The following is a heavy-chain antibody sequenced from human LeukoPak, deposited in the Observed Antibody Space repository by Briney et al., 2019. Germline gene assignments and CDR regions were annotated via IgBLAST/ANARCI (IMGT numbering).Heavy chain of an antibody. CDR3: AELGITMIGGV. Sequence: GGSLRPSCAASGFTFSSYWMSWVGQAQGKGLEGVAKIKQDGSAKYYVDSVKGRFTISRDNAKNSLYLQMNSLRAEDTAVYYCAELGITMIGGVWGKGTTVTISS. J-gene: IGHJ6*04. D-gene: IGHD3-10*02. CDR1: GFTFSSYW. CDR2: IKQDGSAK. V-gene: IGHV3-7*01.